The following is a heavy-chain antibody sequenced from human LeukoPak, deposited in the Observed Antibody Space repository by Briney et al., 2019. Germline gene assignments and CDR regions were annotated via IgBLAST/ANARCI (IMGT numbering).Heavy chain of an antibody. V-gene: IGHV4-59*01. CDR2: IYYSGST. Sequence: PSETLSLTCTVSGGSINSYYWSWIRQPPGKGLEWIGYIYYSGSTNYNPSLKSRVTISVDTSKNQFSLKLSSVTAADTAVYYCARRSKYYYDSSGYSFDYWGQETLVTVSS. D-gene: IGHD3-22*01. J-gene: IGHJ4*02. CDR3: ARRSKYYYDSSGYSFDY. CDR1: GGSINSYY.